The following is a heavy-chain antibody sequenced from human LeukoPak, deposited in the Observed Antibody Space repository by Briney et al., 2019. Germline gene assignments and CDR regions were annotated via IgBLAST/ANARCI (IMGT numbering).Heavy chain of an antibody. Sequence: GGSLRLSCAASGFTFSSYSMNWVRQAPGKGLEWVSSISSSSSYIYYADSVKGRFIISRDNAKNSLYLQMNSLRAEDTAVYYCARGGPDYYYYGMDVWGKGTTVTVSS. V-gene: IGHV3-21*01. CDR1: GFTFSSYS. J-gene: IGHJ6*04. CDR2: ISSSSSYI. CDR3: ARGGPDYYYYGMDV.